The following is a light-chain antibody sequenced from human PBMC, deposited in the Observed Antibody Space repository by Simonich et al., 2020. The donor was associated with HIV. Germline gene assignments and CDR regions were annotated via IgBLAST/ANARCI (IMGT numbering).Light chain of an antibody. V-gene: IGKV3D-20*01. CDR1: KSVSSSY. CDR2: DAS. J-gene: IGKJ1*01. CDR3: QQYGSSPRT. Sequence: EIVLTQSPGTLSLSPGERPTLSYRASKSVSSSYLAWYQQKPGLAPRLLIYDASSRATGIPDRFSGSGSGTDFTLTIRRLEPEDFAVYYCQQYGSSPRTFGQGTKVEIK.